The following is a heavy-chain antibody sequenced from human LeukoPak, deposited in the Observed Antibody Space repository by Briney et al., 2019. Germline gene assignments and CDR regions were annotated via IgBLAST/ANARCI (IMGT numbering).Heavy chain of an antibody. J-gene: IGHJ3*02. CDR1: GYRFTSYW. V-gene: IGHV5-51*01. CDR2: IYPGDSDT. D-gene: IGHD3-10*01. Sequence: GESLKISCNGSGYRFTSYWIGWVRQMPGKGLECMGIIYPGDSDTRYSPSFQGQVTISADKSIGTAYLQWSSLKASDTAIYYCARHDNGGMVRGIIPADALDIWGQGTMVTVSS. CDR3: ARHDNGGMVRGIIPADALDI.